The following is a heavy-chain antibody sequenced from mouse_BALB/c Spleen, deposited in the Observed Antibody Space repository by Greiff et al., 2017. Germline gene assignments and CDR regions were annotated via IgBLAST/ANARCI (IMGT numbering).Heavy chain of an antibody. J-gene: IGHJ3*01. V-gene: IGHV14-4*02. Sequence: EVQLQQSGAELVRPGASVKLSCTASGFNIKDYYMHWVKQRPEQGLEWIGWIDPANGDTEYAPKFQGKATITADTSSNTAYLQLSSLTSEDTAVYYCNAGGSSELDYWGQGTLVTVSA. CDR2: IDPANGDT. CDR3: NAGGSSELDY. CDR1: GFNIKDYY. D-gene: IGHD1-1*01.